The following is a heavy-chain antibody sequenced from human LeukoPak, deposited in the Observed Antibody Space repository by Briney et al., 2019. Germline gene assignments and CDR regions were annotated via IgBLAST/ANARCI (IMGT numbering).Heavy chain of an antibody. D-gene: IGHD4-17*01. CDR2: IYSGGST. J-gene: IGHJ6*02. V-gene: IGHV3-53*01. CDR3: ARDTVTTFRFRDYYYYGMDV. CDR1: GFTVSANY. Sequence: GGSLRLSCAASGFTVSANYMNWVRQAPGKGLEWVSVIYSGGSTYYADSVEGRFTISSDNFKNTLYLQMNSLRAEDTAVYYCARDTVTTFRFRDYYYYGMDVWGQGTTVTVSS.